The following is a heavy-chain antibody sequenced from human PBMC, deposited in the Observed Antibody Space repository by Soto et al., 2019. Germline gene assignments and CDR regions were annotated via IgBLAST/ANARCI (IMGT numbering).Heavy chain of an antibody. CDR1: GFTFSSYA. CDR3: AKDRNKWLRFDLGY. CDR2: ISSSGGGT. V-gene: IGHV3-23*01. J-gene: IGHJ4*02. D-gene: IGHD5-12*01. Sequence: EVQLLESGGALVQPGGSLRLSCAASGFTFSSYAMSWVHQAPGKGLEWVSAISSSGGGTYYADSVKGRFTISRDNSKNTLYLQMNSLRAEDTAIYYCAKDRNKWLRFDLGYWGQGTLVTVSS.